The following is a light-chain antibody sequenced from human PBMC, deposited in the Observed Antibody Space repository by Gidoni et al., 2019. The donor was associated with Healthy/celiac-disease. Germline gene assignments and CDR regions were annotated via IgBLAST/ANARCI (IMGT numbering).Light chain of an antibody. V-gene: IGKV2-28*01. J-gene: IGKJ2*01. CDR3: MQALQTPVT. Sequence: EIVMTQSPLSMPVTPGEPAAIPCSTSQGLLHSNGYNYLDWYLQNPGQSPQLLNYLGSNRASGVPGRFSGSGSGADFTLEISRVEAEDVGVYYCMQALQTPVTFGQGTKLEIK. CDR2: LGS. CDR1: QGLLHSNGYNY.